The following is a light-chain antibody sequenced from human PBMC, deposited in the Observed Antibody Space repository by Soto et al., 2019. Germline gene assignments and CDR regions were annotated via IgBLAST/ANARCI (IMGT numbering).Light chain of an antibody. CDR1: QSVSSN. CDR2: GAS. CDR3: QQYGSSRWT. J-gene: IGKJ1*01. Sequence: EIVMTQSPATLSVSPGERATLSCRASQSVSSNLAWYQQKPGQAPRLLIYGASTRATGIPARFSGSGSGTDFTLTISRLEPGDFAVYYCQQYGSSRWTFGQGTKVEIK. V-gene: IGKV3-15*01.